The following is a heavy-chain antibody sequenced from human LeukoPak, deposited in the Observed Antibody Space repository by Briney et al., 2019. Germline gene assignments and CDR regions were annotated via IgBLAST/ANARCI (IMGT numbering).Heavy chain of an antibody. CDR1: GFTFSSYS. CDR2: ISSSSSYI. D-gene: IGHD2-21*02. Sequence: PGGSLRLSCAASGFTFSSYSMNWVRQAPGKGLEWVSSISSSSSYIYYADSVRGRFTISRDNAKNSLYLQMNSLRAEDTAVYYCARGLPAYCGGDCYSYYWCQGTLVTVSS. CDR3: ARGLPAYCGGDCYSYY. J-gene: IGHJ4*02. V-gene: IGHV3-21*01.